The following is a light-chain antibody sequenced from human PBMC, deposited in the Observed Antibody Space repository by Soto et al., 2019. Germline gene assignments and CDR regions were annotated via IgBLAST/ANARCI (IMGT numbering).Light chain of an antibody. J-gene: IGLJ2*01. CDR1: SSNIGSNY. Sequence: QSVLTQPPSASGTPGQRVTISCSGSSSNIGSNYVYWYQQLPGTVPQLLIYRNSERPSGVPDRFSGSKSGPSASLAISGLRSEDEADYYCEAWDDSLSGVVFGGGTQLTVL. V-gene: IGLV1-47*01. CDR3: EAWDDSLSGVV. CDR2: RNS.